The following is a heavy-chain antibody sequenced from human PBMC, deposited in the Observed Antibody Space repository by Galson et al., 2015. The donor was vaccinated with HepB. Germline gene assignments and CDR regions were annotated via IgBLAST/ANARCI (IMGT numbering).Heavy chain of an antibody. CDR3: AKDLAALTGSFDY. CDR2: ISGSGATT. V-gene: IGHV3-23*01. CDR1: GFTFSNYA. J-gene: IGHJ4*02. D-gene: IGHD1-20*01. Sequence: PRLSCAASGFTFSNYAMNWVRRAPGKGLEWVSFISGSGATTHYTDSVKGRFTISRDNPKNTLFLQMNSLKAEDTAVYFCAKDLAALTGSFDYWGQGTLVTVSS.